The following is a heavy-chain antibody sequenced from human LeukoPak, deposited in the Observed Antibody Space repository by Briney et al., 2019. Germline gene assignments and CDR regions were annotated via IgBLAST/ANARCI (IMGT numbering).Heavy chain of an antibody. D-gene: IGHD3-10*01. J-gene: IGHJ4*02. Sequence: SQTLSLTCAVSGGSISSGGYSWSWIRQPPGKGLEWIGYIYHSGSTYYNPSLKSRVTISVDRSKNQFSLKLSSVTAADTAVYYCARVKGDFTMVRGVNHYFDYWGQGTLVTVSS. V-gene: IGHV4-30-2*01. CDR3: ARVKGDFTMVRGVNHYFDY. CDR1: GGSISSGGYS. CDR2: IYHSGST.